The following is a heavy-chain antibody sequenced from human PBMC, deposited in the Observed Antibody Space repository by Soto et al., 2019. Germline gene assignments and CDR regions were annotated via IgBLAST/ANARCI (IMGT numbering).Heavy chain of an antibody. CDR2: IIPIFGTA. CDR3: ASPLKVVPAAMPYYYYGMDV. J-gene: IGHJ6*02. V-gene: IGHV1-69*01. CDR1: GGTFSSYA. D-gene: IGHD2-2*01. Sequence: QVQLVQSGAEVKKPGSSVKVSCKASGGTFSSYAISWVRQAPGQGLEWMGGIIPIFGTANYAQKFQGRVTITADESTSTAYMELSSLRSEDTAVYYCASPLKVVPAAMPYYYYGMDVCGQGTTVTVSS.